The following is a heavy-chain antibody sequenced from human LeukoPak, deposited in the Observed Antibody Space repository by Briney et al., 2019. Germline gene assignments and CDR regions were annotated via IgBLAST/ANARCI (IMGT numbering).Heavy chain of an antibody. CDR3: ARHGDYYDSSGFDY. J-gene: IGHJ4*02. Sequence: SETLSLTCTVSGGSISSSSYYWGWIRQPPGKGLEWLGSIYYSGSTYYNPSLKRRVTISVDTSKNQFSLKLSSVTAADTAVYYCARHGDYYDSSGFDYWGQGSLVTVSS. CDR1: GGSISSSSYY. V-gene: IGHV4-39*01. CDR2: IYYSGST. D-gene: IGHD3-22*01.